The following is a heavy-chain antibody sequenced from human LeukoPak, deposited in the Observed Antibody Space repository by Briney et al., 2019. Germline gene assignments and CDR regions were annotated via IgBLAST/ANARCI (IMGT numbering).Heavy chain of an antibody. J-gene: IGHJ4*02. CDR1: GFTFSNAW. D-gene: IGHD3-16*02. CDR2: IKSKTDGGTT. V-gene: IGHV3-15*01. Sequence: GGSLRLSCAASGFTFSNAWMSWVRQAPGKGLEWVGRIKSKTDGGTTDYAAPVKGRFTISRDDSKNTLYLQMNSLKTEDTAVYYCTTVTLYYDYVWGSYRYDYWGQGTLVTVSS. CDR3: TTVTLYYDYVWGSYRYDY.